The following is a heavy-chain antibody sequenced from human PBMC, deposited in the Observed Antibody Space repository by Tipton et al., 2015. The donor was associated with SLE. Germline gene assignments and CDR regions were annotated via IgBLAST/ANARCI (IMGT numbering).Heavy chain of an antibody. CDR3: ARGRGSSSSGHY. CDR1: GGSFSGYY. Sequence: TLSLTCAVYGGSFSGYYWSWIRQPPGKGLEWIGEINHSGSTNYNPSLKSRVTISINTSKNQFSLNLSSVTAADTAVYYCARGRGSSSSGHYWGQGTLVTVSS. CDR2: INHSGST. V-gene: IGHV4-34*01. J-gene: IGHJ4*02. D-gene: IGHD6-6*01.